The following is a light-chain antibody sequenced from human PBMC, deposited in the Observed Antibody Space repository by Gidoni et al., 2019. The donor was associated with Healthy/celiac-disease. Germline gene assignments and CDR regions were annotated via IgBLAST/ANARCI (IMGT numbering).Light chain of an antibody. J-gene: IGKJ4*01. CDR1: QSISSW. CDR2: KAS. CDR3: QQYNSYLLP. V-gene: IGKV1-5*03. Sequence: DIQMTQSPSTMSASVGDRVTITCRASQSISSWLAWYQQKPGKAPKLLSYKASSLESGVPSRFSGSGSGTEFSLTISSLQPDDFATYYCQQYNSYLLPFXGXTKVEIK.